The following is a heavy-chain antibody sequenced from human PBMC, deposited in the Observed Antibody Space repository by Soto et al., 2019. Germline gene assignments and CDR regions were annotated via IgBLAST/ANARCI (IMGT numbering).Heavy chain of an antibody. D-gene: IGHD4-17*01. CDR2: IYSIGST. CDR3: ARAKTTVTTFDY. Sequence: PSETLSLTCTVSGGSISSSSYWGWIRQPPGKGLEWIGSIYSIGSTYYNPSLKSRVTISVDTSKNQFSLKLSSVTAADTAVYYCARAKTTVTTFDYWGQGTLVTVSS. CDR1: GGSISSSSY. J-gene: IGHJ4*02. V-gene: IGHV4-39*07.